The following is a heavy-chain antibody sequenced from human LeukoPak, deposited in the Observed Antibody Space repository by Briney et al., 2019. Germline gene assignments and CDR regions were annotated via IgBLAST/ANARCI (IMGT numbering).Heavy chain of an antibody. CDR2: ISGSGGST. CDR3: ARSTYYYDSSGYDY. CDR1: GFTFSSYA. D-gene: IGHD3-22*01. Sequence: GGSLRLSCVASGFTFSSYAMSWVRQAPGKGLEWVSAISGSGGSTYYADSVKGRFTISRDNSKNTLYLQMNSLRAADTAVYYCARSTYYYDSSGYDYWGQGTLVTVSS. V-gene: IGHV3-23*01. J-gene: IGHJ4*02.